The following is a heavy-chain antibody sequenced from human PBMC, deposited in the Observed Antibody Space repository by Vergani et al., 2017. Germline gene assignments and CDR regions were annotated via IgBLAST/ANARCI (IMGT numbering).Heavy chain of an antibody. CDR1: GYSFTSYW. Sequence: EVQLVPSGAEVKTPGESLTISCKGSGYSFTSYWIGWVRQMPGKGLEWMGIIYPGDSDTRYSPSFQGQVTISADKSISTAYLQWSSLKASDTAMYYCARGVYYYDSSGYYNYWGQGTLVTVSS. V-gene: IGHV5-51*03. CDR3: ARGVYYYDSSGYYNY. D-gene: IGHD3-22*01. J-gene: IGHJ4*02. CDR2: IYPGDSDT.